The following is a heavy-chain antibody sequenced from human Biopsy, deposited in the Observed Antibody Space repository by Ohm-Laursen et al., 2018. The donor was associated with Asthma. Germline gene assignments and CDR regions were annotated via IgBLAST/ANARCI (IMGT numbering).Heavy chain of an antibody. V-gene: IGHV1-69*13. CDR2: IIPIFGTA. D-gene: IGHD3-22*01. CDR1: GGAFSNFA. CDR3: ARDLSFYDSSGYYRRWFDP. Sequence: VKVSCKASGGAFSNFAISWVRQAPGQGLEWMGGIIPIFGTANYAQKFQGRVTITADESTSTAYMELSSLRSEDTAVYYCARDLSFYDSSGYYRRWFDPWGQGTLVTVSS. J-gene: IGHJ5*02.